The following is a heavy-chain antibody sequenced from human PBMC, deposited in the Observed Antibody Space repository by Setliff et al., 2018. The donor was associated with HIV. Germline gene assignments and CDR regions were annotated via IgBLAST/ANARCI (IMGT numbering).Heavy chain of an antibody. D-gene: IGHD3-16*02. CDR1: GDSIRSTHFY. Sequence: LSLTCTVSGDSIRSTHFYWGWIRQPPGKGLEWIGYIYYSGSTYYNPSLKSRVTISVDTSKNQFSLKLSPVTAADTAVYYCARVPPLKAFGGVISLYYFDYWGQGTLVTVSS. J-gene: IGHJ4*02. CDR2: IYYSGST. CDR3: ARVPPLKAFGGVISLYYFDY. V-gene: IGHV4-31*03.